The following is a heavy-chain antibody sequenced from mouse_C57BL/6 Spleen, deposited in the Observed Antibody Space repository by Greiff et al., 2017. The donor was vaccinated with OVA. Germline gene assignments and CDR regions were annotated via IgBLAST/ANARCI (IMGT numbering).Heavy chain of an antibody. D-gene: IGHD2-4*01. Sequence: QVPLQQSGAALARPGASVTLSCKASGYTFTSYGLSWVKQRTGQGLEWIGEIYPRSGNTYYNEKFKGKATLTADKSSSTAYMELRSLTSEDSAVYFCARLSDYDGYAMDYWGQGTSVTVSS. CDR2: IYPRSGNT. CDR3: ARLSDYDGYAMDY. J-gene: IGHJ4*01. CDR1: GYTFTSYG. V-gene: IGHV1-81*01.